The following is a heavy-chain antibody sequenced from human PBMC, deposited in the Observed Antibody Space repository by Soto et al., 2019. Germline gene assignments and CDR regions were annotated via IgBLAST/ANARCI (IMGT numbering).Heavy chain of an antibody. CDR3: ARHGYFTFDY. D-gene: IGHD4-17*01. J-gene: IGHJ4*02. Sequence: EMQLVESGGGLVQPGGSLRLACLASGFTFNSHWMGWVRQSPRKGLEWVANIDRDGRDKYYVDSVKGRFTLSRDNAKNSVFLQMNSLRVEDTAMYYCARHGYFTFDYWGLGTLVTVSS. V-gene: IGHV3-7*04. CDR1: GFTFNSHW. CDR2: IDRDGRDK.